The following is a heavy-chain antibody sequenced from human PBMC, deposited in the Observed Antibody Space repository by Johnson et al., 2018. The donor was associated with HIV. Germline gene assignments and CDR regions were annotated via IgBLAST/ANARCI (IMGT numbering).Heavy chain of an antibody. V-gene: IGHV3-73*01. Sequence: VQLVESGGGVVQPGKSLTLSCAASGFTFSGSAMHWVRQASGKGLEWVGRIRSNANSYATAYAASVKGRFTISRDDSKNTAYLQMNSLKTEDTAVYYCSLLQFLEGSPGVDIWGQGKMVTVSS. J-gene: IGHJ3*02. CDR3: SLLQFLEGSPGVDI. D-gene: IGHD3-3*01. CDR2: IRSNANSYAT. CDR1: GFTFSGSA.